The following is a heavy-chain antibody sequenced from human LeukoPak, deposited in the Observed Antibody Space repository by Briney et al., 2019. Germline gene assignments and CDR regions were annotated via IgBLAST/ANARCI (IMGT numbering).Heavy chain of an antibody. CDR2: IYYSGST. CDR3: ARRVRSADHRCDY. Sequence: SETLSLTCTVSDGSISSSSYYWGWLRQPPGKGLEWIVSIYYSGSTYNNPSLKSRVTISVDTSKNQFSLQVTSVTAADTAVYYCARRVRSADHRCDYWGEGALVTVSS. J-gene: IGHJ4*02. CDR1: DGSISSSSYY. V-gene: IGHV4-39*07. D-gene: IGHD1-14*01.